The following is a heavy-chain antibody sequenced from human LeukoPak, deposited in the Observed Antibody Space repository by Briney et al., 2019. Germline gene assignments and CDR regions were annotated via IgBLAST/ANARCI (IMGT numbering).Heavy chain of an antibody. Sequence: GGSLRLSCAASGFTFNNYWMTWVRQAPGKGLEWVANLNKYGTDNHYVDPVKGRFTISRDNAKNSLYLLMNNLRVEDTAVYYCARDLGWYRADYWGQGTLVTVSS. CDR2: LNKYGTDN. CDR1: GFTFNNYW. D-gene: IGHD6-19*01. CDR3: ARDLGWYRADY. J-gene: IGHJ4*02. V-gene: IGHV3-7*04.